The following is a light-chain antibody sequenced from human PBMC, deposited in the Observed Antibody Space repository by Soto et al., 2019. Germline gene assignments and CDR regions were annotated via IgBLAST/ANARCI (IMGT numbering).Light chain of an antibody. V-gene: IGLV2-8*01. CDR2: EVT. Sequence: QSALTQPPSASGSPGQSVTISCTGTSSDVGGYDYVSWYQQHPGKAPKLMIYEVTIRPSGVPDRVFGSKSGNTASLTVSGLQAEDEADYYCSSFAGTNSFVFGTGTQLTVL. CDR1: SSDVGGYDY. CDR3: SSFAGTNSFV. J-gene: IGLJ1*01.